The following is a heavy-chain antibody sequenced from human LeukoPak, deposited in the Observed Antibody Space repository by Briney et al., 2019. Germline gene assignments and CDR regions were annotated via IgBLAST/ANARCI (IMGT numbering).Heavy chain of an antibody. Sequence: PGGSLRLSCAASGFTFSSYEMNWVRQAPGKGLEWVSYISSSGSTIYYADSVKGRFTISRDNAKNSLYLQMNSLRAEDTAVYYCANRGYDILTGYYNYFDYWGQGTLVTVSS. CDR1: GFTFSSYE. V-gene: IGHV3-48*03. D-gene: IGHD3-9*01. CDR3: ANRGYDILTGYYNYFDY. J-gene: IGHJ4*02. CDR2: ISSSGSTI.